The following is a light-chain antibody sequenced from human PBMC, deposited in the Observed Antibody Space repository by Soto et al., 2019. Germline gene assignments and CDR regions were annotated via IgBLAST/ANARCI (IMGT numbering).Light chain of an antibody. CDR3: RSYTSSRTLDV. CDR1: SSDVGGYNY. V-gene: IGLV2-14*01. Sequence: QSVLTQPASVSGSPGQSITISCTGTSSDVGGYNYVSWYQQHPGKAPKLMIYEVTNRPSGVSNRFSGSKSGTTASLTISGLHAEDEADYYCRSYTSSRTLDVFATGTKLTVL. CDR2: EVT. J-gene: IGLJ1*01.